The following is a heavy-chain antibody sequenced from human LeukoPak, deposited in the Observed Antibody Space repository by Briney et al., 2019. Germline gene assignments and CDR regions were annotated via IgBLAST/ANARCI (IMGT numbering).Heavy chain of an antibody. CDR1: GFTVSSNY. Sequence: PGGSLRLSCAASGFTVSSNYMSWVRQAPGKGLEWVSVIYSGGSTYYADSVKGRFTISRDNSKNTLYLQMNSLRAEDTAVYYCASHGFGSYFVYWGQGTLVTVSS. CDR2: IYSGGST. CDR3: ASHGFGSYFVY. J-gene: IGHJ4*02. V-gene: IGHV3-66*04. D-gene: IGHD3-10*01.